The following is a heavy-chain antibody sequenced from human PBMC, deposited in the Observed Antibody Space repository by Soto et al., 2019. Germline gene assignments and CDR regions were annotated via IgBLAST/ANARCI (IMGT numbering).Heavy chain of an antibody. CDR1: GFTFSSYG. CDR2: ISYDGSNK. Sequence: PGGSLRLSCAASGFTFSSYGMHWARQAPGKGLEWVAVISYDGSNKYYADSVKGRFTISRDNSKNTLYLQMNSLRAEDTAVYYCAKAAYTAMDFFDYWGQGALVTVSS. CDR3: AKAAYTAMDFFDY. J-gene: IGHJ4*02. D-gene: IGHD5-18*01. V-gene: IGHV3-30*18.